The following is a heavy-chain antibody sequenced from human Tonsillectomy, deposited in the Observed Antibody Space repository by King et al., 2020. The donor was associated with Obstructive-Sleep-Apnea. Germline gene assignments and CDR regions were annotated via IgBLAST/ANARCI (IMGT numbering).Heavy chain of an antibody. J-gene: IGHJ6*02. CDR3: ARDDSLVLAVAGTGVEQDYYYYGMDV. V-gene: IGHV3-48*04. CDR1: GFTFSSYS. CDR2: ISSSSSTI. D-gene: IGHD6-19*01. Sequence: VQLVESGGGLVQPGGSLRLSCAASGFTFSSYSMNWVRQAPGKGLEWVSYISSSSSTIYYADSVKGRFTISRDNAKNSLYLQMNSLRAEDTAVYYCARDDSLVLAVAGTGVEQDYYYYGMDVWGQGTTVTVSS.